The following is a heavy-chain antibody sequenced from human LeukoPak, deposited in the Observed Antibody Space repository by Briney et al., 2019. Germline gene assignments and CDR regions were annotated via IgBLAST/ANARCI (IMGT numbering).Heavy chain of an antibody. J-gene: IGHJ2*01. CDR3: ARAYGDYAAYWYFTL. Sequence: SETLSLTCTVSGGSSGTYYWNWIRQPPGKGLEWIGYIDYSGTTSYNPSLKSRLSISLATPQSPRPLRLTSVTTADTAVYYCARAYGDYAAYWYFTLWGRGTLVTVSS. CDR2: IDYSGTT. D-gene: IGHD4/OR15-4a*01. V-gene: IGHV4-59*01. CDR1: GGSSGTYY.